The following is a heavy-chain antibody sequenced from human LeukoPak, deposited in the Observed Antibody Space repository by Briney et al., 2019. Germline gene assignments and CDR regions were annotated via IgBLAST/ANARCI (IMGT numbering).Heavy chain of an antibody. CDR1: GFSFSSHN. J-gene: IGHJ5*02. V-gene: IGHV3-48*02. CDR2: ISSGGSTI. CDR3: AKEARLWFGELLGGGTPVWFDP. D-gene: IGHD3-10*01. Sequence: PGGSLRLSCAASGFSFSSHNMNWVRQTPGKGLEWIAYISSGGSTINYANSVRGRFTISRDNAKNSLYLQMNSLRDEDTAVYYCAKEARLWFGELLGGGTPVWFDPWGQGTLVTVSS.